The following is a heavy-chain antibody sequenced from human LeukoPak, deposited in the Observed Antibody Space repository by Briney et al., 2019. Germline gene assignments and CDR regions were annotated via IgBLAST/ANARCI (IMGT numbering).Heavy chain of an antibody. V-gene: IGHV3-30*03. CDR3: ARDFCSSTSCSTIDAFDI. Sequence: GGSLRLSCAASGFTFSSYGMHWVRQAPGKGLEWVAVISYDGSNKYYADSVKGRFTISRDNAKNSLYLQMNSLRAEDTAVYYCARDFCSSTSCSTIDAFDIWGQGTMVTVSS. J-gene: IGHJ3*02. CDR2: ISYDGSNK. D-gene: IGHD2-2*01. CDR1: GFTFSSYG.